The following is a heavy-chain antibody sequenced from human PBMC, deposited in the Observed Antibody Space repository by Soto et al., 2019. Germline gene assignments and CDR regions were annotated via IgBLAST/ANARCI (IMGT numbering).Heavy chain of an antibody. J-gene: IGHJ6*02. Sequence: PGGSLRLSCAASGFTFSSYAMSWVRQAPGKGLEWVSYISSSGSTIYYADSVKGRFTISRDNAKNSLYLQMNSLRAEDTAVCYCAREWRYCSGGSCYSDYYYYGMDVWGQGTTVTVSS. V-gene: IGHV3-48*03. D-gene: IGHD2-15*01. CDR1: GFTFSSYA. CDR2: ISSSGSTI. CDR3: AREWRYCSGGSCYSDYYYYGMDV.